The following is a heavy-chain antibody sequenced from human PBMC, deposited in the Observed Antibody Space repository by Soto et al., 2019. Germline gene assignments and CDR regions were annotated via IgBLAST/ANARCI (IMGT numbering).Heavy chain of an antibody. CDR1: GGSISSSY. CDR2: IYYSGNT. CDR3: ARDGSTSYMDV. Sequence: SETLFLTCTVSGGSISSSYWSWIRQPPGRGLEWIGYIYYSGNTNYNPSLKSRVSISVDTSKNQFSLKLSSVTAADTAVYYCARDGSTSYMDVWGQGTTVTVSS. J-gene: IGHJ6*02. D-gene: IGHD2-2*01. V-gene: IGHV4-59*01.